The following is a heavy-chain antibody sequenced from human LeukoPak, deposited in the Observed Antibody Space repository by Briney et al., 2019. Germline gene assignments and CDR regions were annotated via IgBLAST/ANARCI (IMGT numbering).Heavy chain of an antibody. CDR3: AYSGSYGHLGY. CDR2: IYSSVST. J-gene: IGHJ4*02. CDR1: GGSISNNAHY. D-gene: IGHD1-26*01. Sequence: SETLSLTCTVSGGSISNNAHYWAWIRQPPGKGLEWIGSIYSSVSTYYNPSLKSRVTISVDTSKNQFSLRLSSVTAADTALYYCAYSGSYGHLGYWGQGIPVTVSS. V-gene: IGHV4-39*01.